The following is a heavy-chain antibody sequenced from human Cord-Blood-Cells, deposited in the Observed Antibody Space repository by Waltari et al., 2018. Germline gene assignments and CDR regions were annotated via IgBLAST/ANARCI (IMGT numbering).Heavy chain of an antibody. D-gene: IGHD6-13*01. CDR2: ISYDGSNK. V-gene: IGHV3-30*18. CDR1: GFTFRSYG. CDR3: AKDRYSSSPGGNFDY. Sequence: QVQLVESGGGVVQPGRSLRLSWAASGFTFRSYGMHWGRPAPGKGLEWVAVISYDGSNKYYADSVKCRFTISRDNSKNTLYLQMNSLRAEDTAVYYCAKDRYSSSPGGNFDYWGQGTLVTVSS. J-gene: IGHJ4*02.